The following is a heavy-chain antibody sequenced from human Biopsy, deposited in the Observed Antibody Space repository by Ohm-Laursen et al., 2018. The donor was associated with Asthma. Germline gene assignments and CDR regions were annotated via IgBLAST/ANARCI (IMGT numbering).Heavy chain of an antibody. V-gene: IGHV1-2*06. CDR1: GYPFIGYH. CDR2: INPNSGAT. D-gene: IGHD6-13*01. CDR3: ARGQKSAGDRWFDP. J-gene: IGHJ5*02. Sequence: VASVKVSCKASGYPFIGYHIHWMRQAPGQGLEWMGRINPNSGATNYAQKFQGRVTVTRDTSISTAYMEVSRLRSDDTAVYYCARGQKSAGDRWFDPWGQGTLVTVSS.